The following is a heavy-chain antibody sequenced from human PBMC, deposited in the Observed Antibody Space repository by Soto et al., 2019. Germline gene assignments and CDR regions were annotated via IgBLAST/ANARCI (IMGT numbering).Heavy chain of an antibody. CDR3: AREVKSAAASVAFDI. D-gene: IGHD2-15*01. V-gene: IGHV4-31*02. Sequence: SETLSLTCTVSGGSISSDNYFWSWIRQHPGKGLEWIGYIDYIGRAYYNPSLKSRVTTSVDTSKNQFSLRLSSVTVADTATYYCAREVKSAAASVAFDIWGQGTVVTVSS. CDR2: IDYIGRA. CDR1: GGSISSDNYF. J-gene: IGHJ3*02.